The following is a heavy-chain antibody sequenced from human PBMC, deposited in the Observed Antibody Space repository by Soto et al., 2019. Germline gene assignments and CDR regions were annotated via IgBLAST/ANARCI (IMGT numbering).Heavy chain of an antibody. Sequence: QVQLVQSGAEVKKPGSSVKVSCKASGGNFSSYAISWVRQAPGQGLEWMGGIIPMFTIVNYAQKFQGRVTITADESTSTAYMELSSLRSEDTAVYYCARTGGPYSSSYYWFDPWGQGTLVTVSS. CDR1: GGNFSSYA. D-gene: IGHD6-13*01. CDR2: IIPMFTIV. V-gene: IGHV1-69*01. CDR3: ARTGGPYSSSYYWFDP. J-gene: IGHJ5*02.